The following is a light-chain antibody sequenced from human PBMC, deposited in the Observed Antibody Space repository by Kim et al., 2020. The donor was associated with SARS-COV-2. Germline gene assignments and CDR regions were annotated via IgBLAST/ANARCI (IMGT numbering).Light chain of an antibody. Sequence: QSVLTQQPSASGTPGQRVSISCSGSRSNIGTNYVFWYQQLPGTAPKLLIYASDQRPSGVPDRFSVSKSGTSASLAISGLRSEDEAVYYCAAWDDSLSGWVLGGGTQLTVL. CDR2: ASD. J-gene: IGLJ3*02. V-gene: IGLV1-47*01. CDR1: RSNIGTNY. CDR3: AAWDDSLSGWV.